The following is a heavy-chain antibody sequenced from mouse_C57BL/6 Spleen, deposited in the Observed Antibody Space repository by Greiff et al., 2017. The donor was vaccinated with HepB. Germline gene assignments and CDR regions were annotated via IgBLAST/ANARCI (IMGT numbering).Heavy chain of an antibody. CDR1: GYTFTDYY. Sequence: EVQLQQSGPELVKPGASVKISCKASGYTFTDYYMNWVKQSHGKSLEWTGDINPNNGGTSYNQKFKGKATLTVDKSSSTAYMELRSLTSEDSAVYYCARGGLTTVVGGYYSAMDYWGHGSSVPVSS. D-gene: IGHD1-1*01. CDR3: ARGGLTTVVGGYYSAMDY. J-gene: IGHJ4*01. CDR2: INPNNGGT. V-gene: IGHV1-26*01.